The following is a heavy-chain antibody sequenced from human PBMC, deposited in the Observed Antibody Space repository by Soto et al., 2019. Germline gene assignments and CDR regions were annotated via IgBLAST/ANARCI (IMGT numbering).Heavy chain of an antibody. Sequence: GVSLRRSWLASGFTFKEAWITWVRQAPGKGLEWVGRIKGKTDAGTTDCAAPVKGRFTISRDDSDNTLYLQMNRLKTEDTAVYYCTTGLYNSGGVGHWGLG. V-gene: IGHV3-15*07. CDR1: GFTFKEAW. CDR3: TTGLYNSGGVGH. D-gene: IGHD3-22*01. J-gene: IGHJ4*02. CDR2: IKGKTDAGTT.